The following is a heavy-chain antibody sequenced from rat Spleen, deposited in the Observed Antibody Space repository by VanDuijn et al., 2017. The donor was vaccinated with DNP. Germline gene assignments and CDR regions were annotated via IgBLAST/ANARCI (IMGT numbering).Heavy chain of an antibody. D-gene: IGHD1-1*01. CDR1: GFTFSAYY. J-gene: IGHJ3*01. CDR3: AIYFYSGGFAY. CDR2: ISTSGSST. Sequence: EVQLVESGGGLVQPGRSLKLSCAASGFTFSAYYMAWVRQAPTKGLEWVSSISTSGSSTYYRDSVKGRFTVSRDNAHNTLYLQMNSLRSEDTATYYCAIYFYSGGFAYWGQGTLVTVSS. V-gene: IGHV5-25*01.